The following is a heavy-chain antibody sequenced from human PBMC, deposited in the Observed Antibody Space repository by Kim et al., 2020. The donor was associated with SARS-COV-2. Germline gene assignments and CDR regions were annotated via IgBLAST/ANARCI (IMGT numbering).Heavy chain of an antibody. J-gene: IGHJ3*02. Sequence: GGSLRLSCAASGFTFSSYGMHWVRQAPGKGLEWVAVISYDGSNKYYADSVKGRFTISRDNSKNTLYLQMNSLRAEDTAVYYCARQDAFDIWGQGTMVTVS. CDR1: GFTFSSYG. CDR2: ISYDGSNK. CDR3: ARQDAFDI. V-gene: IGHV3-33*05.